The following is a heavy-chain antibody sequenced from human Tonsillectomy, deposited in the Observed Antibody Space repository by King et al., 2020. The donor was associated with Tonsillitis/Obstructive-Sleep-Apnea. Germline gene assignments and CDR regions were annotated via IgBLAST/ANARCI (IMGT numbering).Heavy chain of an antibody. CDR1: GYTFTSYG. CDR2: ISAYNGNT. J-gene: IGHJ3*02. CDR3: ARESRSYSRDFYI. Sequence: VQLVESGAEVKKPGASVKVSCKASGYTFTSYGISWVRQAPGQGLEWMGWISAYNGNTNYAQKLQGRVTMSTDTSTKTAYMELRSLRSDDTAVYSCARESRSYSRDFYIWGQGTMVTVSS. D-gene: IGHD1-26*01. V-gene: IGHV1-18*01.